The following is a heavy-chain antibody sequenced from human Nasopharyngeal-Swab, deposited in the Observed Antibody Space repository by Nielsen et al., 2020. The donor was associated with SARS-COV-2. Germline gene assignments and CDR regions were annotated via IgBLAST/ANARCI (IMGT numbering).Heavy chain of an antibody. V-gene: IGHV3-30*04. Sequence: GGSLRLSCAASGFTFSSYAMHWVRQAPGKGLEWVAVISYDGRNEYHADSVKGRCTISRDNSKKTLYLHMNSLSAEDTAVYYCARGDYGVYAGMGVDYWGQGTLVTVSS. J-gene: IGHJ4*02. CDR1: GFTFSSYA. CDR2: ISYDGRNE. CDR3: ARGDYGVYAGMGVDY. D-gene: IGHD4-17*01.